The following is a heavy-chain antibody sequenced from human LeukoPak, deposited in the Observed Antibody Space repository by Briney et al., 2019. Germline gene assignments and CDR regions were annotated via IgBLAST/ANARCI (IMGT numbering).Heavy chain of an antibody. CDR3: ARYGGYSGFDFDS. V-gene: IGHV3-7*03. Sequence: GGSVSLSCVPSGFTFNNYWTSWVRQAPGKGLEWVANIKPDGSDTHYVDSVKGRFTISSDSAKNSLYLKMDSLRAEETAVYYCARYGGYSGFDFDSWGQGTLVTVSA. CDR2: IKPDGSDT. D-gene: IGHD5-12*01. J-gene: IGHJ4*02. CDR1: GFTFNNYW.